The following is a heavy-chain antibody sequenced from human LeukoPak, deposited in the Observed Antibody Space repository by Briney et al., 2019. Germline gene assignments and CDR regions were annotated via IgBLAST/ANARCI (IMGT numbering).Heavy chain of an antibody. CDR2: ISYDGSNK. D-gene: IGHD3-16*01. V-gene: IGHV3-30*18. CDR3: AKGATYYDYVWGSYPLEY. J-gene: IGHJ4*02. Sequence: GGSLRLSCAASGFTLSSYGMHWVRQAPGKGLEWVAVISYDGSNKYYADSVKGRFTISRDNSKNTLYLQMNSLRAEDTAVYYCAKGATYYDYVWGSYPLEYWGQGTLVTVSS. CDR1: GFTLSSYG.